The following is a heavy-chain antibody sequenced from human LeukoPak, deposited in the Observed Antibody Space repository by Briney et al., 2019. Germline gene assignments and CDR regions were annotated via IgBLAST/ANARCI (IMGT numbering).Heavy chain of an antibody. CDR3: ARGGPVTMVRGDGARGDDY. V-gene: IGHV4-39*07. J-gene: IGHJ4*02. CDR2: IYYSGST. D-gene: IGHD3-10*01. Sequence: PSETLSLTCTVSGGSISSSSYYWGWIRQPPGKGLEWIGSIYYSGSTYYNPSLKSRVTISVDTSKNQFSLKLSSVTAADTAVYYCARGGPVTMVRGDGARGDDYWGQGTLVTVSS. CDR1: GGSISSSSYY.